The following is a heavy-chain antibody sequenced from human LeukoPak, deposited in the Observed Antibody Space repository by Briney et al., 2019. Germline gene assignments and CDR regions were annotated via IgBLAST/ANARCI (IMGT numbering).Heavy chain of an antibody. Sequence: GGSLRLSCAASGFTFSSYAMSWVRQAPGKGLEWVSATSGSGGSTYYADSVKGRFTISRDNSKNTLYLQMNSLRAEDTAVYYCAKPPYSGYGRGPFDYWGQGTLVTVSS. J-gene: IGHJ4*02. D-gene: IGHD5-12*01. CDR3: AKPPYSGYGRGPFDY. V-gene: IGHV3-23*01. CDR2: TSGSGGST. CDR1: GFTFSSYA.